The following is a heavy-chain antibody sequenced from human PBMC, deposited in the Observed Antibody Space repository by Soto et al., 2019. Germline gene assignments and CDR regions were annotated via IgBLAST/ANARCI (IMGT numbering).Heavy chain of an antibody. V-gene: IGHV3-15*01. J-gene: IGHJ4*02. D-gene: IGHD2-2*01. CDR2: IKSKTDGGTT. Sequence: GGSLRLSCAASGFTFSNAWMSWVRQAPGKGLEWVGRIKSKTDGGTTDYAAPVKGRFTISRDDSKNTLYLQMNSLKTEDTAVYYCTTVLVVVPAPTPDYWGQGTLVTVSS. CDR1: GFTFSNAW. CDR3: TTVLVVVPAPTPDY.